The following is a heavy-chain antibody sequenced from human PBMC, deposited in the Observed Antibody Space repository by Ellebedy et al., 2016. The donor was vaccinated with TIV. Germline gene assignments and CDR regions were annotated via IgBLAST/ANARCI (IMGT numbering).Heavy chain of an antibody. CDR1: GYTFIVHF. V-gene: IGHV1-2*02. Sequence: ASVQVSCXPSGYTFIVHFLHWVRQALGQGLEWVASINPRSGATNYSQKFQGRVTMTSDTSNSTAYMELTGLTSDDTAVYYCARDARITTSRGGYVFYMDVWGKGTSVTVSS. D-gene: IGHD5-12*01. CDR2: INPRSGAT. J-gene: IGHJ6*03. CDR3: ARDARITTSRGGYVFYMDV.